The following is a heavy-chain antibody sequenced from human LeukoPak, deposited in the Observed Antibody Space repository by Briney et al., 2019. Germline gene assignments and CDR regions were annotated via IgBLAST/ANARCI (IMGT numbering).Heavy chain of an antibody. J-gene: IGHJ1*01. CDR2: MYSSGST. CDR1: GASISSGDYY. D-gene: IGHD3-3*01. Sequence: PSETLSLTCNVSGASISSGDYYWGWIRQPPGKGLEWIGTMYSSGSTFYNPSLKRRVTVSVDTSKNLFSVRLTSVTAADTAVYYCARLYYSSDITTDKWGRGILVTVSS. CDR3: ARLYYSSDITTDK. V-gene: IGHV4-39*01.